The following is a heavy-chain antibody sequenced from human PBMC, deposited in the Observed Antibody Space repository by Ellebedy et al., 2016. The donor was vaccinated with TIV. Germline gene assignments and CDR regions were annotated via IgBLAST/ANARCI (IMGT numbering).Heavy chain of an antibody. J-gene: IGHJ4*02. Sequence: SGPTLVKPTQTLTLTCSFSGFSLSPNGMCVRWIRQPPGKALEWLALVAWHDDKTYTTSLKTRLTISKDTSKNQVGLTMTNMDPVDTATYYCARMRAADYGDHGQIDYWGQGTLVTVSS. D-gene: IGHD4-17*01. CDR1: GFSLSPNGMC. V-gene: IGHV2-70*01. CDR2: VAWHDDK. CDR3: ARMRAADYGDHGQIDY.